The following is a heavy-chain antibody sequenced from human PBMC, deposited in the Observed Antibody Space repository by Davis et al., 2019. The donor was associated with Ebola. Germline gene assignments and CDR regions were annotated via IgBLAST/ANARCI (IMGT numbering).Heavy chain of an antibody. CDR3: ARVGRDGYNWADY. CDR1: GFTFSSYW. J-gene: IGHJ4*02. Sequence: GESLKISCAASGFTFSSYWMSWVRQAPGKGLEWVANIKQDGSEKYYVDSVKGRFTISRDNAKNTLYLQMNSLRAEDTAVYYCARVGRDGYNWADYWGQGTLVTVSS. V-gene: IGHV3-7*01. D-gene: IGHD5-24*01. CDR2: IKQDGSEK.